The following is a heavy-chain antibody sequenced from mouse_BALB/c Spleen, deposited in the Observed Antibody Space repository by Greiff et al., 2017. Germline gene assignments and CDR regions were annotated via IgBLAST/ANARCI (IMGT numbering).Heavy chain of an antibody. CDR3: ARCGNYWYFDV. CDR2: INPSNGRT. D-gene: IGHD1-1*02. CDR1: GFTFTSYW. V-gene: IGHV1S81*02. J-gene: IGHJ1*01. Sequence: VQLLQPGAELVKPGASVKLSCKASGFTFTSYWMHWVKQRPGQGLEWIGEINPSNGRTNYNEKFKSKATLTVDKSSSTAYMQRSSLTSEDSAVYYCARCGNYWYFDVWGAGTTGTVSS.